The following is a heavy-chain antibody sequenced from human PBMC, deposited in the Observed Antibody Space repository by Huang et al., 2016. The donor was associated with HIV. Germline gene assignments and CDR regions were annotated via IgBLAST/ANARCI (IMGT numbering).Heavy chain of an antibody. CDR3: ARDTDVRGWLDY. Sequence: EVQLVESGGGLVQPGGSMRLSCAAFGFTLSSYWMLWVRQAPGKGLVGVSRINSDGSRTNDADSVKGRFTISRDNAKNTLYLQMNSLRVEDTAVYYCARDTDVRGWLDYWGQGTLVTVSS. CDR2: INSDGSRT. V-gene: IGHV3-74*01. CDR1: GFTLSSYW. D-gene: IGHD6-19*01. J-gene: IGHJ4*02.